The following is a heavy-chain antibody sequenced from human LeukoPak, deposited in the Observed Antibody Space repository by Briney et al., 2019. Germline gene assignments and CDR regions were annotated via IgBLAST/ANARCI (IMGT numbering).Heavy chain of an antibody. CDR2: IYYSGST. Sequence: ASETLSLTCAVSGDSINSSYYWSWIRQPPGKGLEWIGYIYYSGSTNYNPSLKSRVTISVDTSKNQFSLKLSSVTAADTAVYYCARHYDFWSGYDYWGQGTLVTVSS. J-gene: IGHJ4*02. V-gene: IGHV4-59*01. CDR1: GDSINSSYY. D-gene: IGHD3-3*01. CDR3: ARHYDFWSGYDY.